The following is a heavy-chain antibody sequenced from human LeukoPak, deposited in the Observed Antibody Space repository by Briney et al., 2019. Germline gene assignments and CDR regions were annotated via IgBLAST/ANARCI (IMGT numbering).Heavy chain of an antibody. Sequence: ASVKVSCKASGYTFTGYYMHWVRQAPGQGLEWMGWINPNSGGTNYAQKFQGRVTMTRDTSISTAYMELSRLRSDDTAVYYCARLVAMVRGVPYTPFDYWGQGTLVTVSS. CDR2: INPNSGGT. J-gene: IGHJ4*02. CDR3: ARLVAMVRGVPYTPFDY. V-gene: IGHV1-2*02. CDR1: GYTFTGYY. D-gene: IGHD3-10*01.